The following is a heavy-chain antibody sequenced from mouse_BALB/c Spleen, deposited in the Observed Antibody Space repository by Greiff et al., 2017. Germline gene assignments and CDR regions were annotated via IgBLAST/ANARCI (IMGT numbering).Heavy chain of an antibody. D-gene: IGHD1-1*01. CDR2: ISYSGST. V-gene: IGHV3-2*02. CDR3: ARDYYGSSYLFDY. CDR1: GYSITSDYA. Sequence: EVQLQESGPGLVKPSQSLSLTCTVTGYSITSDYAWNWIRQFPGNKLEWMGYISYSGSTSYNPSLKSRISITRDTSKNQFFLQLNSVTTEDTATYYCARDYYGSSYLFDYWGQGTTLTVSS. J-gene: IGHJ2*01.